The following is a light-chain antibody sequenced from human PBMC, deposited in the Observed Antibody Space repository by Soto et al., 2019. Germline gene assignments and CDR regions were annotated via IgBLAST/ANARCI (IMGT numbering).Light chain of an antibody. CDR3: QQYNNWPPLT. CDR1: QTISAN. CDR2: GAS. J-gene: IGKJ4*01. Sequence: IVMTQSPATLSVSPGERATLSCRASQTISANLAWYQQRPGQAPRLLIYGASTRATGIPARFSGSGSGTEFTLNIRSLHSEDFAVYYCQQYNNWPPLTLGGGTKVDIK. V-gene: IGKV3-15*01.